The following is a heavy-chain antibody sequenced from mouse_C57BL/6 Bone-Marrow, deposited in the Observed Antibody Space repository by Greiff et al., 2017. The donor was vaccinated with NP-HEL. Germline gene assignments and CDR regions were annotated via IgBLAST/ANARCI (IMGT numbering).Heavy chain of an antibody. V-gene: IGHV5-6*01. CDR3: ARRYGPPVY. CDR2: ISSGGSYT. D-gene: IGHD2-10*02. J-gene: IGHJ3*01. Sequence: EVQLVESGGDLVKPGGSLKLSCAASGFTFSSYGMSWVRQTPDKRLECVATISSGGSYTYYPDSVKGRFTISRDNAKNTLDLQMSSLRAEDTAMYYCARRYGPPVYWGKGTLVTVSA. CDR1: GFTFSSYG.